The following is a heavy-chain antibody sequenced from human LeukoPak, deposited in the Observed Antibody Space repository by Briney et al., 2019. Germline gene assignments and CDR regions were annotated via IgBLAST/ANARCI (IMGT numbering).Heavy chain of an antibody. CDR3: ARDLEEGRGDLRLGFDY. D-gene: IGHD3-9*01. CDR2: ISSSSSYI. Sequence: PGGSLRLSCAASGFTFSSYSMNWVRQAPGKGLEWVSSISSSSSYIYYADSVKGRFTISRNNAKNSLYLQMNSLRAEDTAVYYCARDLEEGRGDLRLGFDYWGQGTLVTVSS. J-gene: IGHJ4*02. V-gene: IGHV3-21*01. CDR1: GFTFSSYS.